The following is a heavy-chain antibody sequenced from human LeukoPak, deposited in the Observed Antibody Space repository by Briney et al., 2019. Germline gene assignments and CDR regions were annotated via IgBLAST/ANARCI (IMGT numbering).Heavy chain of an antibody. Sequence: SVKVSCKASGATFSSDVISWVRQAPGQGLQWMGGIIPMFGAVNYAQKFQGRVTITADKSTGTAYMELSSLRSEDTAVYYCVRDYDISGPQKNFFDYWGQGTLVTVSS. CDR3: VRDYDISGPQKNFFDY. V-gene: IGHV1-69*06. D-gene: IGHD3-22*01. J-gene: IGHJ4*02. CDR2: IIPMFGAV. CDR1: GATFSSDV.